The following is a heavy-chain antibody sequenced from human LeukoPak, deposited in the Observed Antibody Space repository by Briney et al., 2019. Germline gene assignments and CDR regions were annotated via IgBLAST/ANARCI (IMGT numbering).Heavy chain of an antibody. CDR3: ARAYSSSWYGGVGGFDY. J-gene: IGHJ4*02. D-gene: IGHD6-13*01. CDR1: GYSISSGYY. Sequence: SETLSLTCTVSGYSISSGYYWSWIRQPPGKGLEWIGYIYYSGSTNYNPSLKSRVTISVDTSKNQFSLKLSSVTAADTAVYYCARAYSSSWYGGVGGFDYWGQGTLVTVSS. CDR2: IYYSGST. V-gene: IGHV4-61*01.